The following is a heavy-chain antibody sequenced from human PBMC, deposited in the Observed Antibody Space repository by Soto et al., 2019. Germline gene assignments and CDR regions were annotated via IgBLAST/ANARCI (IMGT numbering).Heavy chain of an antibody. CDR1: GYIFTSYY. V-gene: IGHV1-46*01. CDR2: INPFDGSR. CDR3: AAVILSGIDI. D-gene: IGHD3-10*01. J-gene: IGHJ3*02. Sequence: GASVKVSCKASGYIFTSYYIHWVRQAPGQGLEWMGWINPFDGSRMFAQSFQGRVTITRDMSTSTAYMELSSLRSEDTAVYYCAAVILSGIDIWGQGTMVTVSS.